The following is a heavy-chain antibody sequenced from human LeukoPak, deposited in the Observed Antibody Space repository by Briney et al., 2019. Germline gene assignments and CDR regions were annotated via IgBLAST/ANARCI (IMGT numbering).Heavy chain of an antibody. D-gene: IGHD1-1*01. CDR2: IYYSGST. CDR1: GGSISSSSYY. J-gene: IGHJ4*02. CDR3: ATSGTYGVTTFDY. Sequence: SETLSLTCTVSGGSISSSSYYWGWIRQPPGKGLEWIGSIYYSGSTYYNPSLKSRVTISVGTSKNQFSLKLSSVTAADTAVYYCATSGTYGVTTFDYWGQGTLVTVSS. V-gene: IGHV4-39*07.